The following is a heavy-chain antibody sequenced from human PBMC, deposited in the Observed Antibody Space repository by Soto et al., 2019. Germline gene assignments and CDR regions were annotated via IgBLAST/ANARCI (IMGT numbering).Heavy chain of an antibody. CDR3: TREGTFGSGSNEAWFDP. CDR2: IWYDGSKE. D-gene: IGHD6-25*01. J-gene: IGHJ5*02. CDR1: GFTFSSFG. V-gene: IGHV3-33*08. Sequence: GGSLRLSCTASGFTFSSFGMNWVRQAPGKGLEWVALIWYDGSKEYYADSVKGRFTISRDDSKNTVYLQMDSLRAEDTAVYYCTREGTFGSGSNEAWFDPWGQGTLVTAPQ.